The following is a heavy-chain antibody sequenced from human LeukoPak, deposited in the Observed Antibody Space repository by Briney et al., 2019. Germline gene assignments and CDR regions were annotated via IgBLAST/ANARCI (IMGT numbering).Heavy chain of an antibody. D-gene: IGHD1-26*01. CDR1: GFTFSSYS. J-gene: IGHJ4*02. CDR2: ISSSSSTI. V-gene: IGHV3-48*01. CDR3: ARAHSGSYYAFDY. Sequence: PGGSLRLSCAASGFTFSSYSMNWVRQAPGKGLEWVSYISSSSSTIYYADSVKGRFTISRDNAKNSLYLQMNSLRAEDTAVYYCARAHSGSYYAFDYWGQGTLVTVSS.